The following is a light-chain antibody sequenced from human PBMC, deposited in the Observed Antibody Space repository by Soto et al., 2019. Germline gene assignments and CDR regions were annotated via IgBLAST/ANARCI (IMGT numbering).Light chain of an antibody. Sequence: QSVLTQPPSASGTPGQRVTISCSGDRSNIGSNSVHWYQQLPGTAPKLLIYSNNQRPSGVPDRFSGSKSGTSASLAISGLQSEDEADYYCAAWDDSLNGRYVFGTGTKVTVL. V-gene: IGLV1-44*01. CDR3: AAWDDSLNGRYV. CDR2: SNN. J-gene: IGLJ1*01. CDR1: RSNIGSNS.